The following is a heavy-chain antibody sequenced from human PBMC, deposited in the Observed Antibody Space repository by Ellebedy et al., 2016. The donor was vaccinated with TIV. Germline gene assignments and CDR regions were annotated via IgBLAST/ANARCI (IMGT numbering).Heavy chain of an antibody. J-gene: IGHJ4*02. D-gene: IGHD2-15*01. Sequence: AASVKVSCKASGFTFTTFYMHWVRQAPGQGLEWMGIIYPSGVDTKIAQKFQGRLTMTRDTSTSTFNMELSSLSSEDTAVYYCARDSGYFGPDYWGQGTLVTVSS. CDR2: IYPSGVDT. CDR1: GFTFTTFY. V-gene: IGHV1-46*01. CDR3: ARDSGYFGPDY.